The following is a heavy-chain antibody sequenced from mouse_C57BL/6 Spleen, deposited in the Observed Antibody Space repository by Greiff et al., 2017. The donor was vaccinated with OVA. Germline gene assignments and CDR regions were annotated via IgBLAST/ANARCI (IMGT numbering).Heavy chain of an antibody. V-gene: IGHV1-62-2*01. CDR3: ARHEDGYYGSSYRAWFAY. D-gene: IGHD1-1*01. Sequence: QVQLKQSGAELVKPGASVKLSCKASGYTFTEYTIHWVKQRSGQGLEWIGWFYPGSGSIKYNEKFKDKATLTADKSSSTVYMELSRLTSEDSAVYFCARHEDGYYGSSYRAWFAYWGQGTLVTVSA. CDR1: GYTFTEYT. J-gene: IGHJ3*01. CDR2: FYPGSGSI.